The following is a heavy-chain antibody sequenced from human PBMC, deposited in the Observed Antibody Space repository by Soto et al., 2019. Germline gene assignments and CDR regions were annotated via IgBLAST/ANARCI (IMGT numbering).Heavy chain of an antibody. D-gene: IGHD3-3*01. CDR3: AKHVQIFYYYYYMDV. J-gene: IGHJ6*03. V-gene: IGHV3-23*01. CDR2: ISGSGGST. Sequence: EVQLLESGGGLVQPGGSLRLSCPASGFTFSSYAMSWVRQAPGKGLEWVSAISGSGGSTYYADSVKGRFTISRDNSKNTLYLQMNSLRAEDTAVYYCAKHVQIFYYYYYMDVWGKGTTVTVSS. CDR1: GFTFSSYA.